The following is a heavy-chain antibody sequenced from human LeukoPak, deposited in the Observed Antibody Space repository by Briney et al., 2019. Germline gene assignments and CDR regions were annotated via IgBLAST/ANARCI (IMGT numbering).Heavy chain of an antibody. CDR2: IYYSGST. V-gene: IGHV4-59*01. J-gene: IGHJ3*02. CDR3: ARAPDFWSGYSVDAFDM. CDR1: GGSISSYY. Sequence: SETLSLSCAVSGGSISSYYWSWIRQPPGKGLEWIGHIYYSGSTNYNSSLKSRVSISVDTSKNQFSLKLSSVTAADTAVYYCARAPDFWSGYSVDAFDMWGQGTMVTVSS. D-gene: IGHD3-3*01.